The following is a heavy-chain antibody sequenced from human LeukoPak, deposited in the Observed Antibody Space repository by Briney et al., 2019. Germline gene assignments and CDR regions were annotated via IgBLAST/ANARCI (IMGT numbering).Heavy chain of an antibody. CDR3: ASGPGVEYPFDY. D-gene: IGHD2-2*01. CDR2: LHYSGST. Sequence: SETLSLTCTVSGGSISSYYWSWIRQPPGKGLEWSGSLHYSGSTNYNPSLKSRVTISVDTSKNQFSPQLSSVTAADTAVYYCASGPGVEYPFDYWGQGTLVTVSS. V-gene: IGHV4-59*01. J-gene: IGHJ4*02. CDR1: GGSISSYY.